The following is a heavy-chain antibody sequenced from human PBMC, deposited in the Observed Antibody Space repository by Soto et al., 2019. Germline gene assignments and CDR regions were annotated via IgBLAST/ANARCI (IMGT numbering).Heavy chain of an antibody. D-gene: IGHD6-13*01. J-gene: IGHJ4*02. CDR2: IFYDGST. V-gene: IGHV4-39*02. Sequence: QVQLQESGPGLVMPSETLSLTCTVSGDSISGSPYFWGWIRQPPGKRLEWIGSIFYDGSTLYTPSFKSRVTVPVDTSKNHFALNLTSVADADTAIYFCARLQAAVAHYWGQGILVTVSS. CDR1: GDSISGSPYF. CDR3: ARLQAAVAHY.